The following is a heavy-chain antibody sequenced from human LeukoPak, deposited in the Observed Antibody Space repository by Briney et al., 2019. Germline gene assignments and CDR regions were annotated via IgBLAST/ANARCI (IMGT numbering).Heavy chain of an antibody. CDR2: IKSKTDGGTT. J-gene: IGHJ4*02. CDR1: GFTFSNAW. CDR3: TTWFYYDSSGTIDY. V-gene: IGHV3-15*01. Sequence: GGSLRLSCAASGFTFSNAWMSWVRQAPGKGLEWVGRIKSKTDGGTTNYAAPVKGRFTISRDDSKNTLYLQMNSLKTEDTAVYYCTTWFYYDSSGTIDYWGQGTLVTVSS. D-gene: IGHD3-22*01.